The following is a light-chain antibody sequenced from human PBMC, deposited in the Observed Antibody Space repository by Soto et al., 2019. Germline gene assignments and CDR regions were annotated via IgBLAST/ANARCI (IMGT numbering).Light chain of an antibody. V-gene: IGKV3-11*01. CDR3: QQRSDWRYT. CDR1: QSVSSY. Sequence: EIVVTQSPATLSLSPGERATLSRRASQSVSSYLAWYQQKPGQAPRLLIYGASIRATGVPDRFSGSGSGTDFTLSISSLEPEDFAVYYCQQRSDWRYTFGQGTKLEI. J-gene: IGKJ2*01. CDR2: GAS.